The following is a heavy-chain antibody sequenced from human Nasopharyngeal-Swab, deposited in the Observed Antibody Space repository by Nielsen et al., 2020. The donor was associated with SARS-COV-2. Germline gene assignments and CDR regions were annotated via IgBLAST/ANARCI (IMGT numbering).Heavy chain of an antibody. CDR1: GFTFSSYW. CDR3: ARVPSGSYWYNC. CDR2: INSDGSST. D-gene: IGHD1-26*01. V-gene: IGHV3-74*01. J-gene: IGHJ5*01. Sequence: GGSLRLSCAASGFTFSSYWMHWVRQAPGKGLVWVSRINSDGSSTSYADSVKGRFTISRDNAKNTLYLQMNSLRDEDTAVYYCARVPSGSYWYNCWGQGTLVTVSS.